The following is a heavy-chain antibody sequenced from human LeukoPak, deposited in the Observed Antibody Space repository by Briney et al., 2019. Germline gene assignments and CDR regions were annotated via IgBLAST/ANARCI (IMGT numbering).Heavy chain of an antibody. CDR1: GFTFSSYS. CDR3: AIDIVVVVAATKNNWFDP. V-gene: IGHV3-23*01. J-gene: IGHJ5*02. CDR2: ISGSGGST. Sequence: GGSLRLSCVASGFTFSSYSMNWVRQAPGKGLEWVSAISGSGGSTYYADSVKGRFTISRDNSKNTLYLQMNSLRAEDTAVYYCAIDIVVVVAATKNNWFDPWGQGTLVTVSS. D-gene: IGHD2-15*01.